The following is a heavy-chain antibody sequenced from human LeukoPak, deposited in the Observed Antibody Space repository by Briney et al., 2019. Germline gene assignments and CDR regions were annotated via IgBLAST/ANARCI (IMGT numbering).Heavy chain of an antibody. D-gene: IGHD6-25*01. CDR1: GYSISYGYY. V-gene: IGHV4-38-2*02. J-gene: IGHJ4*02. CDR3: ARSRGRLAQLDY. CDR2: IYHSGST. Sequence: SETLSLTFTVSGYSISYGYYWGWIRQPPGKGLEWIGSIYHSGSTYCNPSLKSRVTISVDTSKNRFSLRLSSVTAADTAVYYCARSRGRLAQLDYWGQGTLVTVSS.